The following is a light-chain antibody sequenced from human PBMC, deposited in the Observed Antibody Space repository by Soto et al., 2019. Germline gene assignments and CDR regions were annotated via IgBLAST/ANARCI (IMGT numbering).Light chain of an antibody. V-gene: IGLV2-23*03. CDR1: SSDVGIYNL. CDR2: EGS. Sequence: QSVLTQPASVSGSPGQSITISCTGTSSDVGIYNLVSWYQQHPGKAPKLMIYEGSKRPSGVSNLFSGSKSGNTASLTISGLQAEDEADYYCCSYAGSSTFGAVFGTGTKVTVL. J-gene: IGLJ1*01. CDR3: CSYAGSSTFGAV.